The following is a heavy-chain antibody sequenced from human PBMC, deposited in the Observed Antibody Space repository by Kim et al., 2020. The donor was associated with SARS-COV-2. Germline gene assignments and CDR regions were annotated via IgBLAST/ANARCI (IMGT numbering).Heavy chain of an antibody. D-gene: IGHD3-10*01. Sequence: KFQGRVTMTRDTSTSTVYMELSSLRSEDTAVYYCARTEWFGELLIGYFDYWGQGTLVTVSS. J-gene: IGHJ4*02. V-gene: IGHV1-46*01. CDR3: ARTEWFGELLIGYFDY.